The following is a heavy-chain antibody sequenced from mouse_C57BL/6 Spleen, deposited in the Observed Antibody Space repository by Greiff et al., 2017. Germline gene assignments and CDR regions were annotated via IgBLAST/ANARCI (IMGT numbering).Heavy chain of an antibody. CDR1: GFTFSDYY. CDR3: ARGGCYSNPAWFAY. Sequence: EVMLVESEGGLVQPGSSMKLSCTASGFTFSDYYMAWVRQVPEKGLEWVANINYDGSSTYYLDSLQSRFIISRDNAKNILYLQMSSLKSEDTATYYCARGGCYSNPAWFAYWGQGTLVTVSA. D-gene: IGHD2-5*01. J-gene: IGHJ3*01. V-gene: IGHV5-16*01. CDR2: INYDGSST.